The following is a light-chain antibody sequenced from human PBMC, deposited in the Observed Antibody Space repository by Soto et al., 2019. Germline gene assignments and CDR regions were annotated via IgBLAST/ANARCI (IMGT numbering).Light chain of an antibody. CDR2: AAS. CDR3: QHLKSYPLT. V-gene: IGKV1-9*01. Sequence: DIQLTQSPSFLSASVGDRVTITCQASHDIITYLAWYQVKPGKAPKLLIYAASTLESGVPSRFSGSGSGTEFTLTVSSLQPDYCQHLKSYPLTFGQGTRLEVK. CDR1: HDIITY. J-gene: IGKJ5*01.